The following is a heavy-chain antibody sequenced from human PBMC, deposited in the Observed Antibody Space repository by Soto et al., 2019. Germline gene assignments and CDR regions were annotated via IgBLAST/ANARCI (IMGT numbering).Heavy chain of an antibody. J-gene: IGHJ6*02. V-gene: IGHV3-74*01. Sequence: EVQLVESGGGLVQPGGSLRLSCAASGFTFRSYWMHWVRQAPGKGLVWVSRINPDGRSTSYADSVKGRFTISRDNAKNALYLRMNSLRAEGTAVYYCTRDSYDGTYYYGMDVWGQGTTVTVSS. CDR3: TRDSYDGTYYYGMDV. CDR2: INPDGRST. CDR1: GFTFRSYW. D-gene: IGHD3-16*01.